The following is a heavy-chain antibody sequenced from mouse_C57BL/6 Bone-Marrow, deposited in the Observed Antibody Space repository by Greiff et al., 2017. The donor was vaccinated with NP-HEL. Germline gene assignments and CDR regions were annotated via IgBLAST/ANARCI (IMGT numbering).Heavy chain of an antibody. CDR1: GFSLTSYG. D-gene: IGHD2-1*01. J-gene: IGHJ3*01. V-gene: IGHV2-6*01. CDR2: IWGVGST. CDR3: ATFYYGNYAWFAY. Sequence: QVQLKQSGPGLVAPSQSLSITCTVSGFSLTSYGVDWVRQSPGKGLEWLGVIWGVGSTNYNSALKSRLSISKDNSKSQVFLKMNSLQTDDTAMYYCATFYYGNYAWFAYWGQGTLVTVSA.